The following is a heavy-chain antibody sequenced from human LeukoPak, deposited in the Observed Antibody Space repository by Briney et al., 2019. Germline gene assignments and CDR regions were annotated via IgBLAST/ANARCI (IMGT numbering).Heavy chain of an antibody. CDR3: ARDGAYDFWSGYYTGWAKTNDAFDI. CDR2: INPNSGGT. CDR1: GYTFTDYY. V-gene: IGHV1-2*02. Sequence: VASVKVSCKASGYTFTDYYMHWVRQAPGQGLEWMGWINPNSGGTNYAQKFQGRVTMTRDTSISTAYMELSRLRSDDTAVYYCARDGAYDFWSGYYTGWAKTNDAFDIWGQGTMVTVSS. D-gene: IGHD3-3*01. J-gene: IGHJ3*02.